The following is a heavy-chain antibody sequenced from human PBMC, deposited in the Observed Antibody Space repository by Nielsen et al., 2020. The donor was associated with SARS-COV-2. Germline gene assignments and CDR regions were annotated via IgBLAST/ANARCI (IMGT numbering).Heavy chain of an antibody. J-gene: IGHJ3*02. Sequence: SVKVSCKASGGTFSSYAISWVRQAPGQGLEWMGGIIPIFGTANYAQKFQGRVTITADESTSTAYMELSSLRSEDTAVYYCARDPFAFSSDFGVVLDAFDIWCQGTMVTVSS. CDR1: GGTFSSYA. V-gene: IGHV1-69*13. CDR2: IIPIFGTA. CDR3: ARDPFAFSSDFGVVLDAFDI. D-gene: IGHD3-3*01.